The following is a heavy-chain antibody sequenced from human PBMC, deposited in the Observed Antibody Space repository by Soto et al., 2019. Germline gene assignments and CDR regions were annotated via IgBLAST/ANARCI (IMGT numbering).Heavy chain of an antibody. CDR2: IYYSGST. J-gene: IGHJ4*02. V-gene: IGHV4-59*12. Sequence: PSETLSLTCTVSGGSISSYYWSWIRQPPGKGLEWIGYIYYSGSTNYNPSLKSRVTISVDTSKNQFSLKLSSVTAADTAVYYCVTGNDYWGQGTLVTVSS. D-gene: IGHD1-20*01. CDR3: VTGNDY. CDR1: GGSISSYY.